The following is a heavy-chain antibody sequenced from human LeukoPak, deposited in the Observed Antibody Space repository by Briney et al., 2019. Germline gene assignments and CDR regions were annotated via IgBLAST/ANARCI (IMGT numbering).Heavy chain of an antibody. CDR3: ARAPSDNGVYDYFDY. J-gene: IGHJ4*02. Sequence: PGGSLRLSCAAPGFTFSTYGMHWVRQAPGKGLEWVTFIQFDGGNKYYADSVKRRVTISRDNSKNTLYLQMSSLRPEDSAVYYCARAPSDNGVYDYFDYWGRGTLVSVSS. D-gene: IGHD4-17*01. CDR1: GFTFSTYG. V-gene: IGHV3-30*02. CDR2: IQFDGGNK.